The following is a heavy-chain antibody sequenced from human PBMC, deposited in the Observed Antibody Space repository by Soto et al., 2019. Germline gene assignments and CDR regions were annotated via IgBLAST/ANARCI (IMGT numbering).Heavy chain of an antibody. J-gene: IGHJ6*02. V-gene: IGHV5-10-1*01. CDR2: IDPSDSYT. CDR1: GYSFTSYL. CDR3: ACTLYSSSWLGTVGYYYGMDV. Sequence: XESLKISWKGSGYSFTSYLLIWVRQMPGKGLDGMGRIDPSDSYTNYSPSFQGHVTISADKSISTAYLQWSSLKASDTAMYYCACTLYSSSWLGTVGYYYGMDVWGQGTTVTVSS. D-gene: IGHD6-13*01.